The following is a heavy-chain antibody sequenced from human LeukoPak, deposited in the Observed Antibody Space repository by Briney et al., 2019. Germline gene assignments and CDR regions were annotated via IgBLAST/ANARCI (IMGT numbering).Heavy chain of an antibody. D-gene: IGHD3-22*01. Sequence: GGTLRLSCAASGFTFSSYGMSWVRQAPGKGLEWVSAISGSGGSTYYADSVKGRFTISRDNSKNTLYLQMHSLKTEDTAVYYCTTFNSEGVYYYDSSGTLYYLDYWGQGTLVTVSS. CDR1: GFTFSSYG. J-gene: IGHJ4*02. CDR3: TTFNSEGVYYYDSSGTLYYLDY. CDR2: ISGSGGST. V-gene: IGHV3-23*01.